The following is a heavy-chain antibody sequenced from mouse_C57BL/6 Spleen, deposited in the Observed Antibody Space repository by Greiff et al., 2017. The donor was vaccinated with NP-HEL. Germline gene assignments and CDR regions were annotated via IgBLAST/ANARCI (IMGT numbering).Heavy chain of an antibody. J-gene: IGHJ4*01. D-gene: IGHD1-1*01. CDR2: ISYDGSN. Sequence: EVQLQESGPGLVKPSQSLSLTCSVTGYSITSGYYWNWIRQFPGNKLEWMGYISYDGSNNYNPSLKNRISITRDTSKNQFFLKLNSVTTEDTATYYCARVPSITAYAMDYWGQGTSVTVSS. CDR1: GYSITSGYY. V-gene: IGHV3-6*01. CDR3: ARVPSITAYAMDY.